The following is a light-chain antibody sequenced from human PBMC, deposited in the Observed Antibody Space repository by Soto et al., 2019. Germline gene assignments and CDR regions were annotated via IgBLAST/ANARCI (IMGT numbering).Light chain of an antibody. CDR1: SCSIASNY. Sequence: NFMLTQPHSVSESPGKTVTISCTRSSCSIASNYVQWYQQRPGSSPTTVMYEDIQRPSGVPNRFSGSIDSSSNSASLTISGLKTEDEADYYCQSYDRNNHCVFGGGTKLTVL. J-gene: IGLJ3*02. CDR3: QSYDRNNHCV. CDR2: EDI. V-gene: IGLV6-57*01.